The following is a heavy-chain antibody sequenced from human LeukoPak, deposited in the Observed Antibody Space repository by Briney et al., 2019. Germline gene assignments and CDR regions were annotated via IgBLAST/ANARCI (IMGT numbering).Heavy chain of an antibody. J-gene: IGHJ4*02. CDR3: ARVGHIRQWLVPHADY. CDR2: INPSGGST. D-gene: IGHD6-19*01. Sequence: GASVKVSCKASGYTFTSYYIHWVRQAPGQGLAWMGIINPSGGSTSYAQKFQGRVTMTRDTSTSTVYMELSSLRSEDTAVYYCARVGHIRQWLVPHADYWGQGTLVTVSS. CDR1: GYTFTSYY. V-gene: IGHV1-46*01.